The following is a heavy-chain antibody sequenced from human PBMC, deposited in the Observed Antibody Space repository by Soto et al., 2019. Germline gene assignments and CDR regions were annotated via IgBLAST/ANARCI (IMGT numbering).Heavy chain of an antibody. Sequence: QVQLVQSGAEVKKPGASVKVSCKASGYTFTSYDINWVRQATGQGLEWMGWMNPNSGNTGYAQKFQGRVTMTRNTSISTAYMELSSPRYEDTAVYYCARERTGTTSMDVWGQGTTVTVSS. CDR3: ARERTGTTSMDV. CDR1: GYTFTSYD. V-gene: IGHV1-8*01. CDR2: MNPNSGNT. J-gene: IGHJ6*02. D-gene: IGHD1-1*01.